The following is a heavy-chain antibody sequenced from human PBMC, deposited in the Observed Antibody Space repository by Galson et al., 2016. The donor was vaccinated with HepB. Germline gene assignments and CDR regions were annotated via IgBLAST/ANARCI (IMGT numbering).Heavy chain of an antibody. CDR3: ARDQGFGEDN. D-gene: IGHD3-10*01. CDR2: INPSGGTT. CDR1: GYTFTSYY. Sequence: SVKVSCKASGYTFTSYYMHWVRQAPGQGLEWMGIINPSGGTTTYAQKFQGRVTMTWDTSTSTVYMELRSMGSEDTAIYHCARDQGFGEDNWGQGTLVTVSS. V-gene: IGHV1-46*01. J-gene: IGHJ4*02.